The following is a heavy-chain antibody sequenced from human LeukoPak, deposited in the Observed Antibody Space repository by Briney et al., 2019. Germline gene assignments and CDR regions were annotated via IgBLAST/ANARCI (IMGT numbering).Heavy chain of an antibody. CDR1: GGTFSSYA. J-gene: IGHJ4*02. Sequence: SVKVSCKASGGTFSSYAISWVRQAPGQGLEWMGRIIPILGIANYARKFQGRVTITADKSTSTAYMELSSLRSEDTAVYYCARSSGDIVVVPADYWGQGTLVTVSS. CDR2: IIPILGIA. D-gene: IGHD2-2*01. V-gene: IGHV1-69*04. CDR3: ARSSGDIVVVPADY.